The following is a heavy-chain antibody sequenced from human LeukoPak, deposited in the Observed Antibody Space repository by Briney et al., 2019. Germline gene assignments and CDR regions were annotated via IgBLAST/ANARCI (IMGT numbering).Heavy chain of an antibody. Sequence: GASVNVSNEASGYTFTGYYIHWVRQAPGQGLEWMGWINPNSGGTNYAQKFQGRITMTRDTSISTAYMELSRLRSDDTAVYYCAREGRGSAFDIWGQGTMVTVSS. D-gene: IGHD1-26*01. V-gene: IGHV1-2*02. J-gene: IGHJ3*02. CDR2: INPNSGGT. CDR1: GYTFTGYY. CDR3: AREGRGSAFDI.